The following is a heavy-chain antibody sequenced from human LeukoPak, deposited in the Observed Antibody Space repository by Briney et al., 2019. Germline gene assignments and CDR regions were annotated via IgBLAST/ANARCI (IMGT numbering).Heavy chain of an antibody. V-gene: IGHV4-34*01. CDR3: ARRTRRTYYGSKWFDP. CDR2: INHSGST. CDR1: GGSFSGYY. J-gene: IGHJ5*02. Sequence: PSGTLSLTCAVYGGSFSGYYWSWIRQPPGKGLEWIGEINHSGSTNYNPSLKSRVTISVDTSKNQFSLKLSSVTAPDTAVYYCARRTRRTYYGSKWFDPWGQGTLVTVSS. D-gene: IGHD3-10*01.